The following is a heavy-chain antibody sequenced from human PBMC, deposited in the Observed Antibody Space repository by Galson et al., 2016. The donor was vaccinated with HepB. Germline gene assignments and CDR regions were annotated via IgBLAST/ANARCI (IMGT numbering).Heavy chain of an antibody. V-gene: IGHV3-64*01. CDR3: TREHLQRRTGLDL. CDR2: ISYNVWTT. CDR1: GFAFGSHV. Sequence: SLRLSCAASGFAFGSHVMHWVRQAPGKGLEYVSGISYNVWTTYYANSVKGRFTISSDTSRITLSLQMDSLRVEDMAVYDCTREHLQRRTGLDLWGRGTLVTVSS. J-gene: IGHJ5*02.